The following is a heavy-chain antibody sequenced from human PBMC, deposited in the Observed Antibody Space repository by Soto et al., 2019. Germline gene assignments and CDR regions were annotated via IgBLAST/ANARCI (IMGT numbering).Heavy chain of an antibody. J-gene: IGHJ3*01. D-gene: IGHD6-13*01. V-gene: IGHV1-69*13. CDR2: IIPIFGTA. Sequence: VASVKVSCKASGGTFSSYAISWVRQAPGEGLEWMGGIIPIFGTANYAQKFQGRVTITADESTSTAYMELSSLRSEDTAVYYCARDHRVNAFDLWGQGTMLPLSS. CDR3: ARDHRVNAFDL. CDR1: GGTFSSYA.